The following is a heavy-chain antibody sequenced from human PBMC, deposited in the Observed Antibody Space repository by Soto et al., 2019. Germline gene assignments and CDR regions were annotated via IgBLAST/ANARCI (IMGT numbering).Heavy chain of an antibody. J-gene: IGHJ6*03. CDR2: ISAYNGNT. CDR3: ASSTVTTPYCYYYYMDV. V-gene: IGHV1-18*01. CDR1: GYTFTSYG. Sequence: ASVKVSCKASGYTFTSYGISWVRQAPGQGLEWMGWISAYNGNTNYAQKLQGRVTMTTDTSTSTAYMELRSLRSDDTAVYYCASSTVTTPYCYYYYMDVWGKGTTVTVSS. D-gene: IGHD4-4*01.